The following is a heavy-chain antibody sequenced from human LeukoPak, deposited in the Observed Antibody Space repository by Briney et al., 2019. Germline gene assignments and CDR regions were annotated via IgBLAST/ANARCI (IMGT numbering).Heavy chain of an antibody. CDR1: GFTFSNYW. Sequence: GGSLRLSCAASGFTFSNYWMSWVRQAPGKGLEWVANIKEDGSEKYYVDSVKGRFTISRDNAKNSLYLQMNSLRAEDTAVYYCARARGTHNWFDPWGQGTLVTVSS. D-gene: IGHD1-1*01. CDR3: ARARGTHNWFDP. V-gene: IGHV3-7*01. J-gene: IGHJ5*02. CDR2: IKEDGSEK.